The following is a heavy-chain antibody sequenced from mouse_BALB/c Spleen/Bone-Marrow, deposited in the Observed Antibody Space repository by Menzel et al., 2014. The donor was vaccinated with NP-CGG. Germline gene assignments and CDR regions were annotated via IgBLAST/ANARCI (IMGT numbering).Heavy chain of an antibody. CDR1: GFAFSSYD. CDR3: ARRPYYGNYPAWFAY. Sequence: EVKLVESGGGLVKPGGSLKLSCAASGFAFSSYDMSWVRQTPEKRLEWVATISSGGSYTYYPDSVKGRFTISRDNARNTLYLQMSSLRSEDTALYYCARRPYYGNYPAWFAYWGQGTLVTVSA. D-gene: IGHD2-10*01. CDR2: ISSGGSYT. J-gene: IGHJ3*01. V-gene: IGHV5-9*02.